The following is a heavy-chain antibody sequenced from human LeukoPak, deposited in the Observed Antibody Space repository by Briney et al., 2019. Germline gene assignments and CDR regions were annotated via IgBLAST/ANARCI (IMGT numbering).Heavy chain of an antibody. V-gene: IGHV3-30-3*01. J-gene: IGHJ4*02. Sequence: GRSLRLSCAASGFTFSSYAMHWVRQAPGKGLEWVAVISYDGSNRYYADSVKGRFTISRDNSKNTLYLQMNSLRAEDTAVYYCARAMTRTTTRRRLDYWGQGTLVTVSS. CDR3: ARAMTRTTTRRRLDY. CDR2: ISYDGSNR. CDR1: GFTFSSYA. D-gene: IGHD1-14*01.